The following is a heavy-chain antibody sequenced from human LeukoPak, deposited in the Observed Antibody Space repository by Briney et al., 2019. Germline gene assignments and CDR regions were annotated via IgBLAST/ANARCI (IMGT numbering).Heavy chain of an antibody. V-gene: IGHV4-34*01. CDR1: GGSFSGYY. D-gene: IGHD3-22*01. Sequence: PSETLSLTCAVYGGSFSGYYWSWIRQPPGKGLEWIGEINHSGSTNYNPSLKSRVTISVDTSKNQFSLKLSSVTAADTAVYYCARGNYYDSKLGNFDYWGQGTLVTVSS. CDR2: INHSGST. J-gene: IGHJ4*02. CDR3: ARGNYYDSKLGNFDY.